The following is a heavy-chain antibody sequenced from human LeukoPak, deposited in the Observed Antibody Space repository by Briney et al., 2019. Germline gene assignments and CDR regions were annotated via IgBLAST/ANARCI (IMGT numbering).Heavy chain of an antibody. V-gene: IGHV4-39*01. CDR1: GGSISSSSYY. CDR3: ATSRYYYDSSGYYNGAAFDT. J-gene: IGHJ3*02. CDR2: IYYSGST. D-gene: IGHD3-22*01. Sequence: SETLSLTCTVSGGSISSSSYYWGWIRQPPGKGLEWIGSIYYSGSTYYNPSLKSRVTISVDTSKNQFSLKLSSVTAADTAVYYCATSRYYYDSSGYYNGAAFDTWGQGTMVTVSS.